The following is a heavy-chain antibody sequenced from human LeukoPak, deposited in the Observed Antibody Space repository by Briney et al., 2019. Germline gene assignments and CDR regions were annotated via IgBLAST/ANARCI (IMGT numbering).Heavy chain of an antibody. CDR3: ARGRGYCSGGSCRRGGYYYYGMDV. J-gene: IGHJ6*02. CDR2: IIPIFGTA. V-gene: IGHV1-69*13. D-gene: IGHD2-15*01. Sequence: GASVKVSCKASGGTFSSYAISWVRQAPGQGLEWKGGIIPIFGTANYAQKFQGRVTITADESTSTAYMELSSLRSEDTAVYYCARGRGYCSGGSCRRGGYYYYGMDVWGQGTTVTVSS. CDR1: GGTFSSYA.